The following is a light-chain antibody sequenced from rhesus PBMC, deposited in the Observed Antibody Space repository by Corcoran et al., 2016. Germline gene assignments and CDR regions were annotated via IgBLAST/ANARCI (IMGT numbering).Light chain of an antibody. CDR1: QILLDTTGYTH. Sequence: DIMLTQTPLSLPVTPGEPASISCRSSQILLDTTGYTHLYWYLQKPGQSPQLLIYVGSIRVSGVPDRVRGSGSGTDFTLKSSRVEAEDGGICYCMQSLQIPYSFGQGTRVEIK. V-gene: IGKV2-78*01. CDR2: VGS. J-gene: IGKJ2*01. CDR3: MQSLQIPYS.